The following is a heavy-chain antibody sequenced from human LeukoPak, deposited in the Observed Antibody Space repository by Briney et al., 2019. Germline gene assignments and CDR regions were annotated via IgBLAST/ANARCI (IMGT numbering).Heavy chain of an antibody. V-gene: IGHV4-59*01. D-gene: IGHD4-11*01. Sequence: SETLSLTCTVSGGSISSYYWSWIRQPPGQGLEWIGYIYYSGSTNYNPSLKSRVTISVDTSKNQFSLKLSSVTAADTAVYYCARAGNAVTGLGWFDPWGQGTLVTVSS. J-gene: IGHJ5*02. CDR1: GGSISSYY. CDR3: ARAGNAVTGLGWFDP. CDR2: IYYSGST.